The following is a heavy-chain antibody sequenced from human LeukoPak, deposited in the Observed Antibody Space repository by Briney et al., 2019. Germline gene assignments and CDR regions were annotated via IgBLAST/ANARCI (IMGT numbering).Heavy chain of an antibody. CDR3: ARARYVNSFYAFDI. J-gene: IGHJ3*02. CDR2: LSESGNT. V-gene: IGHV4-59*01. CDR1: GGSISSYY. Sequence: KPSETLSLTCTVSGGSISSYYWSWIRLPPGKGLEWIGYLSESGNTNYSPSLKSRVTIFGDTSKNQFFLKLSSVTAADTAVYYCARARYVNSFYAFDIWGQGTLVTVSS. D-gene: IGHD2-2*01.